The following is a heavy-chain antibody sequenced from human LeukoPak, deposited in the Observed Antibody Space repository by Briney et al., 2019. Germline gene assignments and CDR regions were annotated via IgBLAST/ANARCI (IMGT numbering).Heavy chain of an antibody. J-gene: IGHJ4*02. CDR1: DVSISRYY. D-gene: IGHD1-20*01. CDR3: ASHYNGGSDY. V-gene: IGHV4-59*08. Sequence: PSETLSLTCTVSDVSISRYYWSWVRQPPGKGLEWIGYIYYSGSTNYNPSLKSRVTISVDTSKNQFSLKLSSVTAADTAVYYCASHYNGGSDYWGQGTLVTVSS. CDR2: IYYSGST.